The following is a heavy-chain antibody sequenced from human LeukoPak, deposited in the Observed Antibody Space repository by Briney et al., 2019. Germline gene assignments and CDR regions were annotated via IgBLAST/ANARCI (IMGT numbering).Heavy chain of an antibody. CDR1: GFTFTTYV. J-gene: IGHJ4*02. CDR2: ISGTSVNI. V-gene: IGHV3-23*01. CDR3: AKKLPANREFDY. D-gene: IGHD1-14*01. Sequence: PGGSLRLSCAASGFTFTTYVMGWVRQAPGTGLEWVSSISGTSVNIEYADSVKVRFTISRDNSKNMLYLQMNSLRAEDTAVYYCAKKLPANREFDYWGQGTLVTVSS.